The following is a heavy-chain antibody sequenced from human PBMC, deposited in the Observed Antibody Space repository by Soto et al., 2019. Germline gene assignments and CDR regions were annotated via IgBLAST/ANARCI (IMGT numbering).Heavy chain of an antibody. CDR1: GGSFSGYY. V-gene: IGHV4-34*01. CDR2: INHSGST. D-gene: IGHD3-3*01. Sequence: PSETLSLTCAVYGGSFSGYYWSWIRQPPGKGLEWIGEINHSGSTNYNPSLKSRVTISVDTSKNQFSLKLSSVTAADTAVYYCARGGSVLRFLEWLTTGWWFDPWGQGTMITV. J-gene: IGHJ5*02. CDR3: ARGGSVLRFLEWLTTGWWFDP.